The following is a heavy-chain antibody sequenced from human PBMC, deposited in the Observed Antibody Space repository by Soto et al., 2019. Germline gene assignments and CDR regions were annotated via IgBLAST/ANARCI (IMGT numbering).Heavy chain of an antibody. D-gene: IGHD3-3*01. CDR2: IIPIFGTA. J-gene: IGHJ4*02. V-gene: IGHV1-69*13. Sequence: APVKLSCAACGGTNRSNSITWVRQAPGQGLEWMGGIIPIFGTANYAQKFQGRVTITADESTSTAYMELSSLRSEDTAVYYCATTNVPADLFYFDYWGQGSLVTVSS. CDR1: GGTNRSNS. CDR3: ATTNVPADLFYFDY.